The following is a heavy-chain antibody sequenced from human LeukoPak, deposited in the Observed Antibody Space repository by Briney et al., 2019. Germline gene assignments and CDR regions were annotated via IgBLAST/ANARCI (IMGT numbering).Heavy chain of an antibody. V-gene: IGHV3-30*18. CDR2: ISYGGSNK. CDR1: GFTFSRYG. CDR3: AKERATETRRLDY. Sequence: PGGSLRLSCAASGFTFSRYGMHWVRQAPGKGLEWEAVISYGGSNKNYADSVKGRFTISRDNSKNTLYLQMNSLRPEDAAVYYCAKERATETRRLDYWGQGTLVTVSS. J-gene: IGHJ4*02.